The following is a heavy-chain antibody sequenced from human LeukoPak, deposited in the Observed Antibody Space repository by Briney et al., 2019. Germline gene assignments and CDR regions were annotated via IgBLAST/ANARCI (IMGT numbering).Heavy chain of an antibody. CDR2: ISAYNGNT. J-gene: IGHJ4*02. D-gene: IGHD1-26*01. CDR3: ARDYPMGGSKEDFDY. V-gene: IGHV1-18*01. CDR1: GYTFTSYG. Sequence: ASVKVSGKASGYTFTSYGISWVRQAPGQGLEWMGWISAYNGNTNYAQKLQGRVTMTTDTSTSTAYMELRSLRSDDTAVYYCARDYPMGGSKEDFDYWGQGTLATASS.